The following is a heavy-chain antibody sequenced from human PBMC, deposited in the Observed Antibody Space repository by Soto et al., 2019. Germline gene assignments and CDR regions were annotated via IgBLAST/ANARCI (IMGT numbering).Heavy chain of an antibody. CDR2: INPNSGGT. J-gene: IGHJ6*02. CDR1: GYTFTGYD. Sequence: ASVNVSCKASGYTFTGYDIHWVRQAPGQGLEWMGWINPNSGGTNYAQKFQGWVTMTRDTSISTAYMELSRLRSDDTAVYYCAREYSGYENYYYYGMDVWGQGTTVTVSS. CDR3: AREYSGYENYYYYGMDV. D-gene: IGHD5-12*01. V-gene: IGHV1-2*04.